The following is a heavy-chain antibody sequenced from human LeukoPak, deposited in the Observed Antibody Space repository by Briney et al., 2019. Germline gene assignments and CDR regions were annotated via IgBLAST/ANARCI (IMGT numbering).Heavy chain of an antibody. CDR2: IYTSGST. V-gene: IGHV4-4*07. J-gene: IGHJ5*02. Sequence: SETLSLTCTVSGGSISSYYWSWIRQPAGKGLEWIGRIYTSGSTNYNPSLKSRVTMSVDTSKNQFSLKLSSVTAADTAVYYCAGESSSGWYGRGSFDPWGQGTLVTVSS. CDR1: GGSISSYY. D-gene: IGHD6-19*01. CDR3: AGESSSGWYGRGSFDP.